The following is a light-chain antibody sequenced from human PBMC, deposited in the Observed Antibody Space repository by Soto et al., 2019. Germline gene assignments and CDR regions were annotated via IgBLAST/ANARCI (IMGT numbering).Light chain of an antibody. CDR3: SSYAGSINFWV. CDR2: EVS. Sequence: QSALTQPPSASGSPGQSVTISCTGTSSDIGGYNYVSWYQQHPGKAPKLMISEVSKRPSGVPDRFSGSKSGNTASLTVSGLQAEDEADYYCSSYAGSINFWVFGGGTKLTVL. J-gene: IGLJ3*02. V-gene: IGLV2-8*01. CDR1: SSDIGGYNY.